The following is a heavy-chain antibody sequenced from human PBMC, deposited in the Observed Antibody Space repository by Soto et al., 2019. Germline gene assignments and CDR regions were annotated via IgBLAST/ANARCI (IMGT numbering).Heavy chain of an antibody. V-gene: IGHV4-59*01. D-gene: IGHD4-17*01. CDR2: IYYSGST. Sequence: QVQLQESGPGLVKPSETLSLTCTVSGGSISSYYWSWIRQPPGKGLEWIGYIYYSGSTNYNPSLKSRVTISVDTSKNPFSLTLSSVTAADTAVYYCARESYGDLTYWGQGTLVTVSA. J-gene: IGHJ4*02. CDR1: GGSISSYY. CDR3: ARESYGDLTY.